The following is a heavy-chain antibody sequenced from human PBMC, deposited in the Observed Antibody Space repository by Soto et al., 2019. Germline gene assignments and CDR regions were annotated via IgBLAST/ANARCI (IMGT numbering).Heavy chain of an antibody. Sequence: GGSLRLSCAASGFTFSSYSMNWVRQAPGKGLEWVSSISSSSSYIYYADSVKGRFTISRDNSKNSLYLQMNGLMAEDTAVYYCARGRQTAIVFGYYYYGMDVWGQGTTVTVSS. D-gene: IGHD5-18*01. V-gene: IGHV3-21*01. CDR3: ARGRQTAIVFGYYYYGMDV. CDR1: GFTFSSYS. J-gene: IGHJ6*02. CDR2: ISSSSSYI.